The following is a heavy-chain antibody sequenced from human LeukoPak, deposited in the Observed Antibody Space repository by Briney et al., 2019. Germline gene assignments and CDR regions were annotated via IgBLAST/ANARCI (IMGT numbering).Heavy chain of an antibody. V-gene: IGHV3-23*01. D-gene: IGHD1-14*01. J-gene: IGHJ4*02. CDR2: ISGSGGST. CDR3: ARRVTTVDGNYFDY. Sequence: GGSLRLSCAASGFTFSNYAMSWVRQAPGKGLAWVSTISGSGGSTNYADSVKGRFTISRDNSKNTLFLQMNSLRAEDTAVYYCARRVTTVDGNYFDYWGQGTLVTVSS. CDR1: GFTFSNYA.